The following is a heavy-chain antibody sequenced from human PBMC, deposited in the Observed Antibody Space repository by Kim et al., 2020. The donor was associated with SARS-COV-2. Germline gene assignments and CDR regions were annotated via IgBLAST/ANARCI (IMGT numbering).Heavy chain of an antibody. V-gene: IGHV1-69*13. CDR1: GGTFSSYA. J-gene: IGHJ2*01. D-gene: IGHD3-10*01. CDR2: IIPIFGTA. CDR3: ARDYSPHIRNHITMVRGVISYWYFDL. Sequence: SVKVSCKASGGTFSSYAISWVRQAPGQGLEWMGGIIPIFGTANYAQKFQGRVTITADESTSTAYMELSSLRSEDTAVYYCARDYSPHIRNHITMVRGVISYWYFDLWGRGTLVTVSS.